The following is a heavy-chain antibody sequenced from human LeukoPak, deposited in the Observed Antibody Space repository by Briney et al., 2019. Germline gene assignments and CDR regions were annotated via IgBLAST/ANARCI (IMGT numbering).Heavy chain of an antibody. CDR3: ARRIYGYDAFDI. J-gene: IGHJ3*02. CDR2: IYYSGST. CDR1: GGSISSYY. Sequence: SETLSLTCTVSGGSISSYYWSWIRQPPGKGLEWIGYIYYSGSTNYNPFLKSRVTISVETSKNQFSLKLRSVTAADTAVYYCARRIYGYDAFDIWGQGTMVTVSA. D-gene: IGHD4-17*01. V-gene: IGHV4-59*01.